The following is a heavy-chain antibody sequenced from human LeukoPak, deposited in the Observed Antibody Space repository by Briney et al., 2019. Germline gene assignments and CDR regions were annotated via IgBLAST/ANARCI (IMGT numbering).Heavy chain of an antibody. CDR3: ARTQYYDSSGYYFYFDY. Sequence: ASVKVSCKASGGTFSSYAISWVRQAPGQGLEWMGRIIPIFGIANYAQKFRGRVTITADKSTSTAYMELSSLRSEDTAVYYCARTQYYDSSGYYFYFDYWGQGTLVTVSS. D-gene: IGHD3-22*01. J-gene: IGHJ4*02. CDR2: IIPIFGIA. V-gene: IGHV1-69*04. CDR1: GGTFSSYA.